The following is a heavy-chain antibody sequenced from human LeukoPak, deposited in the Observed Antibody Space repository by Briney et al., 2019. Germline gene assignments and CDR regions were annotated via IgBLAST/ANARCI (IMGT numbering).Heavy chain of an antibody. V-gene: IGHV3-23*01. Sequence: GGSLRLSCAASGFTFNSYAMSWVRQAPGKGLEWVSIISGGGGSTSYADSVKGRFTISRDNSKNTLYLQMNSLRAEDTAVYYCAKDWSYYYDSSGYPRGPDYWGQGTLVTVSS. CDR2: ISGGGGST. CDR3: AKDWSYYYDSSGYPRGPDY. J-gene: IGHJ4*02. CDR1: GFTFNSYA. D-gene: IGHD3-22*01.